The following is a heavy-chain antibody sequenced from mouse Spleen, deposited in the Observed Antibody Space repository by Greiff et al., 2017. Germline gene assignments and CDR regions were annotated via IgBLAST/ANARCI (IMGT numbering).Heavy chain of an antibody. Sequence: EVQRVESGGGLVKPGGSLKLSCAASGFTFSSYAMSWVRQTPEKRLEWVATISSGGSYTYYPDSVKGRFTISRDNAKNTLYLQMSSLRSEDTAMYYCARSQYFDVWGAGTTVTVSS. CDR1: GFTFSSYA. CDR3: ARSQYFDV. V-gene: IGHV5-9-3*01. CDR2: ISSGGSYT. J-gene: IGHJ1*01.